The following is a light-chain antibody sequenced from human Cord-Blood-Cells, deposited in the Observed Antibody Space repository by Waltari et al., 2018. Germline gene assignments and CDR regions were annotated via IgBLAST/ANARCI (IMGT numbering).Light chain of an antibody. V-gene: IGLV2-23*01. CDR2: EGS. J-gene: IGLJ2*01. CDR3: CSYAGSSTVV. Sequence: QYGLTQPDPVSLSPGQSITITCTGPSSDVDSYNFICRYQQHPSKAPKLMINEGSKRPSGVSNRFSGSKSGNTAPLTISGLQAEDEADYYCCSYAGSSTVVFGGGTKLTVL. CDR1: SSDVDSYNF.